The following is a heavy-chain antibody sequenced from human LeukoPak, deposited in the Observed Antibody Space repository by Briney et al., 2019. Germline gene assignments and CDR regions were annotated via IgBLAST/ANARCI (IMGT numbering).Heavy chain of an antibody. CDR1: GFTFDDYA. D-gene: IGHD3-22*01. V-gene: IGHV3-9*01. J-gene: IGHJ4*02. CDR2: ISWNSGSI. CDR3: AKAYYYDSSGYLDY. Sequence: GRSLRLSCAASGFTFDDYAMHWVRQAPGKGLEWVSGISWNSGSIGYADSVKGRFTISRDNAKNSLYLQMNSLRAEDTALYYCAKAYYYDSSGYLDYWGQGTLVIVSS.